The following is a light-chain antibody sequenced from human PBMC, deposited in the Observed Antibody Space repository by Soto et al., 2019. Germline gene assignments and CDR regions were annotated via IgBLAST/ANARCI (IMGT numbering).Light chain of an antibody. CDR1: QSVSSSY. CDR2: GAS. J-gene: IGKJ3*01. V-gene: IGKV3-20*01. CDR3: QQFGSSPLFT. Sequence: EIGLTQSPGTRSLSPGERATLSCRASQSVSSSYLAWYQQKPGQAPRLLIYGASSRATGIPDRFSGSGSGTDFTLTISRLEPEDFAVYYCQQFGSSPLFTFGPGTKVDVK.